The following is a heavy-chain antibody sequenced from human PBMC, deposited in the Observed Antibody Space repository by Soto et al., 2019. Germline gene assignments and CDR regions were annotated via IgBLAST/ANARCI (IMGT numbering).Heavy chain of an antibody. V-gene: IGHV4-30-4*01. D-gene: IGHD3-16*01. CDR1: GGSISSGDYY. Sequence: PSETPSLTCTVSGGSISSGDYYWSWIRQPPGKGLEWIGYIYYSGSTYYNPSLKSRVTISVDTSKNQFSLKLSSVTAADTAVYYCARRRGVYYYYGMDVWGQGTTVTVSS. CDR2: IYYSGST. CDR3: ARRRGVYYYYGMDV. J-gene: IGHJ6*02.